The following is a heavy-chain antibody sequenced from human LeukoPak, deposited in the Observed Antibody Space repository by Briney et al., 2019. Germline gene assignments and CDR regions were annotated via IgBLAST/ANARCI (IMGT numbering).Heavy chain of an antibody. D-gene: IGHD2/OR15-2a*01. J-gene: IGHJ4*02. CDR1: GFDFSAYW. CDR2: IKDDASGS. CDR3: ARDKYYFVR. V-gene: IGHV3-74*01. Sequence: GGSLRLSCAASGFDFSAYWMHWVRQVPEKGLVWVSRIKDDASGSSDAAFVKGRFTISRDNAKNSLYLQMNSLRAEDTAVYYCARDKYYFVRWGQGTLVTVSS.